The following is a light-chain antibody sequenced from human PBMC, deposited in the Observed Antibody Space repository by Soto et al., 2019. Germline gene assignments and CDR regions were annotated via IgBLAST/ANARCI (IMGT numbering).Light chain of an antibody. J-gene: IGKJ5*01. CDR1: QSPLHSNGYNY. CDR3: MQSLQTPIT. Sequence: DIVMTQSPLSLPVTPGEPASISCRSSQSPLHSNGYNYLDWYLQKPGQSPQLLIYLGSNRASGVPERFSGSGSGTYFTLKISRVEAEDVGVYYCMQSLQTPITFGQGTRLEIK. V-gene: IGKV2-28*01. CDR2: LGS.